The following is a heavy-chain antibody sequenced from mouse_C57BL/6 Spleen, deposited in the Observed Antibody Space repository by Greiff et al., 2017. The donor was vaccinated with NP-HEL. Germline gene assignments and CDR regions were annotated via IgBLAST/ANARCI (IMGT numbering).Heavy chain of an antibody. CDR2: IDPENGDT. CDR1: GFNIKDDY. J-gene: IGHJ3*02. D-gene: IGHD1-1*01. V-gene: IGHV14-4*01. Sequence: VQLQQSGAELVRPGASVKLSCTASGFNIKDDYMHWVKQRPEQGLEWIGWIDPENGDTEYASKFQGKATITADTSSNTAYLQLSSLTSEDTAVYYCTTMYYGRWGQGTLVTVSA. CDR3: TTMYYGR.